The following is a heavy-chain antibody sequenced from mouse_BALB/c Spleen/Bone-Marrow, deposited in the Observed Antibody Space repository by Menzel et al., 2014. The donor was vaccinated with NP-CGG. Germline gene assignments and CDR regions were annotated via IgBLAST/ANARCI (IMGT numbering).Heavy chain of an antibody. CDR3: ARDSTTAPYYAMDY. CDR2: ISSGGSFS. Sequence: EVQLQESGGDLVKPGGSLKLSCAASGFTFSRYGMSWVRQTPDKRLEWVATISSGGSFSNHPDSVKGRFTISRDNAKNTPYLQMSSLKSEDTAMYYCARDSTTAPYYAMDYWGQGTSVPVSS. CDR1: GFTFSRYG. D-gene: IGHD1-2*01. V-gene: IGHV5-6*01. J-gene: IGHJ4*01.